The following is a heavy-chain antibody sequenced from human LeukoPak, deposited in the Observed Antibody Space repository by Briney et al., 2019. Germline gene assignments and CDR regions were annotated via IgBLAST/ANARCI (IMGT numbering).Heavy chain of an antibody. CDR2: ISSSSSYI. J-gene: IGHJ4*02. V-gene: IGHV3-21*01. Sequence: PGGSLRLSCAASGFTFSSYSMNWVRQAPGKGLEWVSSISSSSSYIYYADSVKGRFTISRDNAKNSLYLQMNSLRAEDTAVYYCARDKVAGTAVFLGYFDYWGQGTLVTVSS. CDR1: GFTFSSYS. D-gene: IGHD6-19*01. CDR3: ARDKVAGTAVFLGYFDY.